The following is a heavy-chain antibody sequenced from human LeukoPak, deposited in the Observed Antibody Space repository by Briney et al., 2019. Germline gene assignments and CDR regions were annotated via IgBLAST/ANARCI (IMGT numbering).Heavy chain of an antibody. V-gene: IGHV3-23*01. CDR2: ISGSGGST. CDR1: GFTFSSYA. Sequence: PGGSLRLSCAASGFTFSSYAMSWVRQAPGKGLEWVSGISGSGGSTYYADSVKGRFTISRDNSKNTLYLQMNSLRGEDTAVYYWAISPLPVRTFDFWGQGALVTVSS. J-gene: IGHJ4*02. CDR3: AISPLPVRTFDF. D-gene: IGHD1/OR15-1a*01.